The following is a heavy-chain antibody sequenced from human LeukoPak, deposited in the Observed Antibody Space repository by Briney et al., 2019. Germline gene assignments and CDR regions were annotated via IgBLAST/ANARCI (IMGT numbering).Heavy chain of an antibody. CDR2: IYHSGST. CDR1: GYSISSGYY. CDR3: ARHQRYYMDG. Sequence: SETLSLTCAVSGYSISSGYYWGWIRQPPGKGLEWIGSIYHSGSTYYNPSLKSRVTISVDTSKNQFSLKLSSVTAADTAVYYCARHQRYYMDGWGKGTTVTVSS. D-gene: IGHD6-25*01. V-gene: IGHV4-38-2*01. J-gene: IGHJ6*03.